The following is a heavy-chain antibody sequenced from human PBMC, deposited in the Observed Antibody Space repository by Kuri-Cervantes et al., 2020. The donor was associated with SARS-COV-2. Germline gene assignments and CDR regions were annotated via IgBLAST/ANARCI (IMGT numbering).Heavy chain of an antibody. CDR1: GFIFSSYA. CDR3: AKDQFLRWPDDGMDV. V-gene: IGHV3-23*01. J-gene: IGHJ6*02. Sequence: GESLKISCAASGFIFSSYAMSWVRQAPGKGLEWVSVISGNGDSTYYTDSVKGRFTISRDNSKNTLYLRMNSLRAEDTAVYYCAKDQFLRWPDDGMDVWGQGTMVTVSS. CDR2: ISGNGDST. D-gene: IGHD1-14*01.